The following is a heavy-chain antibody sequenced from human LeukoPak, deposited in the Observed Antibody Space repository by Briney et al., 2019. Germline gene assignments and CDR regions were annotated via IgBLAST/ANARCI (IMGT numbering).Heavy chain of an antibody. CDR2: IIPIFGTA. CDR3: SMATIRGTLDY. V-gene: IGHV1-69*06. D-gene: IGHD5-24*01. CDR1: GGTFSSYA. Sequence: GASVKVSCKASGGTFSSYAISWVRQAPGQGLEWMGGIIPIFGTANYAQKFQGRVTITADKSTSTAYMELSSLRSEDTAVYYCSMATIRGTLDYWGQGTLVIVSS. J-gene: IGHJ4*02.